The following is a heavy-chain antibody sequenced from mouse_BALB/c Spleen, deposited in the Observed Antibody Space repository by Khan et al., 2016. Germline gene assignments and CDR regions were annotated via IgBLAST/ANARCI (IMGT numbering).Heavy chain of an antibody. Sequence: QVQLKESGPGLVAPSQSLSITSTVSGFSLTGSGVNWVRQPPGKGLECLEMIWGDGSTDHNSALKPSLSISKDNSKSQVLINMNSLETDDTTRYYCARGWGDCWGQGTAVTV. D-gene: IGHD2-3*01. J-gene: IGHJ4*01. CDR2: IWGDGST. CDR3: ARGWGDC. V-gene: IGHV2-6-7*01. CDR1: GFSLTGSG.